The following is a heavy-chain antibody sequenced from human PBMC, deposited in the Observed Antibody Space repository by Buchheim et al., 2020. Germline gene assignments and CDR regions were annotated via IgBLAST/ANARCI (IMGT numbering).Heavy chain of an antibody. J-gene: IGHJ6*03. CDR2: IWYDGSNK. D-gene: IGHD2-2*01. Sequence: QVQLVESGGGVVQPGRSLRLSCAASGFTFSSYGMHWVRQAPGKGLEWVAVIWYDGSNKYYADSVKGRFTISRDNSKNTLYLQMNRLRAEDTAVYYCARGRNCSSTSCYFSYYYYYYMDVWGKGTT. CDR1: GFTFSSYG. V-gene: IGHV3-33*01. CDR3: ARGRNCSSTSCYFSYYYYYYMDV.